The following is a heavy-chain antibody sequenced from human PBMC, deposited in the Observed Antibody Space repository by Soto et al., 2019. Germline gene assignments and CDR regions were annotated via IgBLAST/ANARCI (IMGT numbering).Heavy chain of an antibody. D-gene: IGHD4-17*01. Sequence: QVQLVQSGAEVKKPGASVKVSCKASGYTFSNYGISWVRQAPGQGLEWMGTISVYNGDTNYAQKFQGRVTMTTDTSTSTAHMEVRSLRSDDTAVYYCARTDSGDYLPPLDYWGQGTLVTVSS. J-gene: IGHJ4*02. V-gene: IGHV1-18*01. CDR3: ARTDSGDYLPPLDY. CDR1: GYTFSNYG. CDR2: ISVYNGDT.